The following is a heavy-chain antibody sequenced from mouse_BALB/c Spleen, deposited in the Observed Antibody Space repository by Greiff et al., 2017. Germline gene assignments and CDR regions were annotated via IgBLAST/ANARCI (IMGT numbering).Heavy chain of an antibody. Sequence: QVQLQQSGAELVRPGASVKLSCKASGYTFTSYWINWVKQRPGQGLEWIGNIYPSDSYTNYNQQFKDKATLTKDKSSSTAYMQLSSPTSEDSAVYYCTRVTTAWFAYWGQGTLVTVSA. CDR2: IYPSDSYT. CDR3: TRVTTAWFAY. V-gene: IGHV1-69*02. CDR1: GYTFTSYW. D-gene: IGHD1-1*01. J-gene: IGHJ3*01.